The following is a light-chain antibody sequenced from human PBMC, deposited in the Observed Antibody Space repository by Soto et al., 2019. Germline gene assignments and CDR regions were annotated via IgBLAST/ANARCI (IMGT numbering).Light chain of an antibody. Sequence: DIQMTQSPSTLSASVGDRVTITCRASQNINIWLAWYQQKPGKAPKILIYKASNVESGVPSRFSGSGSGTEVSLTISSLQPDDFATYYCQQYDTYPRYTFGQGTSLEIK. J-gene: IGKJ2*01. V-gene: IGKV1-5*03. CDR2: KAS. CDR3: QQYDTYPRYT. CDR1: QNINIW.